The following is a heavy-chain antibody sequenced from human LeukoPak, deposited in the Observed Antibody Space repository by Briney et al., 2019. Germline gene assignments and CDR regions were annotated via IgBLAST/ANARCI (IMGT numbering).Heavy chain of an antibody. Sequence: PGGSLRLSCTASGFTFDDYAMHWVRQAPAKGLEWVSLISGDGGTTDYADSVKSRFTISRDNRRNSLYLHMNSLRTEDTALYFCAKVYVGSWYAYDHWGQGTLVTVSS. CDR3: AKVYVGSWYAYDH. CDR1: GFTFDDYA. D-gene: IGHD6-13*01. J-gene: IGHJ4*02. V-gene: IGHV3-43*02. CDR2: ISGDGGTT.